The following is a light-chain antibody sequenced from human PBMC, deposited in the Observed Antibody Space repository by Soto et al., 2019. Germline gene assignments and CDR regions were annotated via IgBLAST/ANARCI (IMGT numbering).Light chain of an antibody. CDR3: QLRSDWSPT. CDR1: QSVSSSY. Sequence: VFSRSGGSLSLYAAERATLSCRASQSVSSSYLAWYQEKNGQAPRPLIYGASSRATGIPDRFSGSGYGTDFILTISSLETEDFAVYYCQLRSDWSPTLGHGTRLEIK. CDR2: GAS. V-gene: IGKV3D-20*02. J-gene: IGKJ5*01.